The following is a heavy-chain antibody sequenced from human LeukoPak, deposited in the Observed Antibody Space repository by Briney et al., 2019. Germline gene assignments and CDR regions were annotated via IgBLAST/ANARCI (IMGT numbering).Heavy chain of an antibody. CDR3: ARDPVAAAGTLHYLYNGMDV. V-gene: IGHV3-33*01. J-gene: IGHJ6*02. CDR2: LWYDGSNK. D-gene: IGHD6-13*01. Sequence: PGRSLRLSCAASGFTFNTYGLHWVRQAPAKGLEWVAVLWYDGSNKYYADSVKGRFTISRDNSKNTLYLQMNSLTAEDTAVYFCARDPVAAAGTLHYLYNGMDVWGQGTTVTVSS. CDR1: GFTFNTYG.